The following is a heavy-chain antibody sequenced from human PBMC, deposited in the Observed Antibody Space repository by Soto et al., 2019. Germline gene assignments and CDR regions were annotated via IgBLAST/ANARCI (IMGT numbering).Heavy chain of an antibody. D-gene: IGHD3-16*01. CDR1: GFSLTTRGVG. Sequence: QITLKESGPTLVKPTQTLTLTCTFSGFSLTTRGVGVGWIRQPPGKALECLALIYWDVDKRYSPSLQSRLSITKDTSKNQVVLTMTNVDPVDTATYYCAHIPNYYQYDWFDPWGQGTLVSVPS. CDR3: AHIPNYYQYDWFDP. CDR2: IYWDVDK. J-gene: IGHJ5*02. V-gene: IGHV2-5*02.